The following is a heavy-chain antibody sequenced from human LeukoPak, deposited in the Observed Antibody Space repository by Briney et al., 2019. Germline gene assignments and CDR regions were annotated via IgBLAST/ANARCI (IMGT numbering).Heavy chain of an antibody. CDR2: IGTAGDT. V-gene: IGHV3-13*01. D-gene: IGHD6-19*01. CDR3: ARDTSHHLGQWYYGMDV. J-gene: IGHJ6*02. Sequence: GGSLRLSCAASGFTFSSYDMHWVRQATGKGLEWVSAIGTAGDTYYPGSVKGRFTISRENAKNSLYLQMNSLRAGDTAVYYCARDTSHHLGQWYYGMDVWGQGTTVTVSS. CDR1: GFTFSSYD.